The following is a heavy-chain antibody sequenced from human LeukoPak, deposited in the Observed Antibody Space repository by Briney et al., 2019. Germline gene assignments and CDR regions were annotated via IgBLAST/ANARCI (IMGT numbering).Heavy chain of an antibody. Sequence: PSETLSLTGTVSGGSISSYYWSWIRQPPGKGLEWIGYIYYSGSTNYNPSLKSRVTISVDTSKNQFSLKLSSVTAADTAVYYCARVNIVVVPAATNWFDPWGQGTLVTVSS. CDR3: ARVNIVVVPAATNWFDP. CDR2: IYYSGST. J-gene: IGHJ5*02. V-gene: IGHV4-59*13. D-gene: IGHD2-2*01. CDR1: GGSISSYY.